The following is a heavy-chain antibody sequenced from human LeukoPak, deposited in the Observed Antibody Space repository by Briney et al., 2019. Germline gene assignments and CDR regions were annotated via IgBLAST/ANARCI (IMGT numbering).Heavy chain of an antibody. V-gene: IGHV1-2*02. CDR2: INPNSGGT. Sequence: ASVTVSCKASGYSFTGYYMHWVRQAPGQGLEWMGWINPNSGGTNYAQKFQGRVTMTRDTSISTAYMEVSRLRSDDTAVYYCARDVYCSSSSYSDYWGQGTLVTVSS. D-gene: IGHD2-2*01. CDR3: ARDVYCSSSSYSDY. J-gene: IGHJ4*02. CDR1: GYSFTGYY.